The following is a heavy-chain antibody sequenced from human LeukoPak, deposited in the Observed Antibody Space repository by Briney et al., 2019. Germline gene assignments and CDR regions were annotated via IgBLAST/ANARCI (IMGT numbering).Heavy chain of an antibody. CDR3: ARDDGGYSGYSDY. Sequence: GGSLRLSCAASGFTFSSYWMSWVRQAPGKGLEWVANIKQEGSEKYYVDSVKGRFTISRDNAKNSLYLQMNSLRPEDTAVYYCARDDGGYSGYSDYWGQGTLVTVSS. CDR1: GFTFSSYW. D-gene: IGHD5-12*01. CDR2: IKQEGSEK. V-gene: IGHV3-7*01. J-gene: IGHJ4*02.